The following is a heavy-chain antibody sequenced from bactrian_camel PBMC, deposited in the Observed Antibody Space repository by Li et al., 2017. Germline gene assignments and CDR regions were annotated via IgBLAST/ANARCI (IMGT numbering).Heavy chain of an antibody. V-gene: IGHV3S55*01. D-gene: IGHD7*01. J-gene: IGHJ4*01. CDR3: AAVSCPRGVVVAAYDQHEH. CDR1: GYTDDGHC. CDR2: IGSDRAT. Sequence: HVQLVESGGDSVRAGTSLTLTCVTSGYTDDGHCMGWFRQVPGKQREKVALIGSDRATHYSQSVKGRFTISKDNRKNILYLQMNSLQPEDTAVYSCAAVSCPRGVVVAAYDQHEHWGQGTQVTVS.